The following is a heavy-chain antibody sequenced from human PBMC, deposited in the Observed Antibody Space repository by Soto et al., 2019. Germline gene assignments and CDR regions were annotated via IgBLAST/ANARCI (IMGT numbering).Heavy chain of an antibody. J-gene: IGHJ4*02. CDR1: GFTFSSYA. CDR2: ISGSGGST. Sequence: EVQLLESGGGLVQPGGSLRLSCAASGFTFSSYAMSWVRQAPGKGLEWVSAISGSGGSTYNADSVKGRFTISRDNSNNSLYLQMNSLRAEDTAVYYCAKGSGSDFFYWGQGTLVTVSS. CDR3: AKGSGSDFFY. V-gene: IGHV3-23*01. D-gene: IGHD2-15*01.